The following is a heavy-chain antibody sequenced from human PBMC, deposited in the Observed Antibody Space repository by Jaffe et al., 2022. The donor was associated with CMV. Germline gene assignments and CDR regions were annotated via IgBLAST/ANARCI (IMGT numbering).Heavy chain of an antibody. CDR1: GFTFSSYW. CDR3: ARGDDSSGLYYYGLDV. Sequence: EVQLVESGGGLVQPGGSLRLSCAVSGFTFSSYWMHWVRQGPGKGLVWVSRINSDGSSTGNADSVKGRFTISRDNAKNTLYLQMNSLRAEDMGVYYCARGDDSSGLYYYGLDVWGQGTTVTVSS. CDR2: INSDGSST. D-gene: IGHD3-22*01. V-gene: IGHV3-74*01. J-gene: IGHJ6*02.